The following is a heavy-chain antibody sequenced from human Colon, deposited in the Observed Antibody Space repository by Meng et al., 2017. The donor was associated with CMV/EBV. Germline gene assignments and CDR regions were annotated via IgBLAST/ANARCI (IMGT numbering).Heavy chain of an antibody. D-gene: IGHD3-10*01. CDR2: IRANGDNT. Sequence: LVDRVGYLKFSCVHYACKVNSCTLHWVRQARGKGMGDVSGIRANGDNTPYASSVKDRFIVSRDTLENTLYLQMGSLRPDDAGVYYCARVVSGDFDYWGQETLVTVSS. CDR1: ACKVNSCT. V-gene: IGHV3-64*01. J-gene: IGHJ4*02. CDR3: ARVVSGDFDY.